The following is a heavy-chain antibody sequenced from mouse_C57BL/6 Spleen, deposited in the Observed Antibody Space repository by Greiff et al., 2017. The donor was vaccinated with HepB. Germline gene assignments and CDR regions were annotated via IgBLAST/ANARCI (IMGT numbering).Heavy chain of an antibody. J-gene: IGHJ4*01. V-gene: IGHV5-4*01. CDR1: GFTFSSYA. CDR3: ARDGDYAYAMDY. Sequence: EVMLVESGGGLVKPGGSLKLSCAASGFTFSSYAMSWVRQTPEKRLEWVATISDGGSYTYYPDNVKGRFTISRDNAKNNLYLQMSHLKSEDTAMYYCARDGDYAYAMDYWGQGTSVTVSS. D-gene: IGHD2-4*01. CDR2: ISDGGSYT.